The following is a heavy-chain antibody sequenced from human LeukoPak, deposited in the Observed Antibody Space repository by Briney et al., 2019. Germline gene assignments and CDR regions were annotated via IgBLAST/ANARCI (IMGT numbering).Heavy chain of an antibody. Sequence: GGSLRLSCAASGFTFSSYWLSWVRQAPGKGLEWVANIKQDGSEKYYVDSVKGRFTISRDNAKNSLYLQMNSLRAEDTAVYYCARANSRYFDAFDIWGQGTMVTVSS. V-gene: IGHV3-7*01. CDR2: IKQDGSEK. CDR1: GFTFSSYW. D-gene: IGHD3-9*01. J-gene: IGHJ3*02. CDR3: ARANSRYFDAFDI.